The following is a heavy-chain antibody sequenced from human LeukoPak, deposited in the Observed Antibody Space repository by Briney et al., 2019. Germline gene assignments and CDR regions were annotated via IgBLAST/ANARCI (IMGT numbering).Heavy chain of an antibody. D-gene: IGHD1-26*01. CDR3: ARGDRDPSRPDY. J-gene: IGHJ4*02. Sequence: PSETLSLTCTASGGSISTYYWSWIRQTPGKGLEWIGYVYYTGSTNSNPSLKSRVTISVDTSKNQVSLKLTSVTAADTAVYYCARGDRDPSRPDYWGQGTLVTVSS. CDR2: VYYTGST. V-gene: IGHV4-59*01. CDR1: GGSISTYY.